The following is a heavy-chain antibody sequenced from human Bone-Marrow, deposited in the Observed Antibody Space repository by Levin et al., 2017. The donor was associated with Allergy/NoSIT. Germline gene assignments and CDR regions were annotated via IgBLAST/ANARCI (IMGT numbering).Heavy chain of an antibody. CDR1: GYTFTGYY. Sequence: GESLKISCKASGYTFTGYYIFWVRQAPGQGFEWMGWINPYNGDTHYARKFQGRVTMTRDTSINTAYMELSILRSDDTAIYYCARAGSYDFLTSSYDPQVGWFDPWGQGTVVTVSS. V-gene: IGHV1-2*02. CDR2: INPYNGDT. D-gene: IGHD3-9*01. CDR3: ARAGSYDFLTSSYDPQVGWFDP. J-gene: IGHJ5*02.